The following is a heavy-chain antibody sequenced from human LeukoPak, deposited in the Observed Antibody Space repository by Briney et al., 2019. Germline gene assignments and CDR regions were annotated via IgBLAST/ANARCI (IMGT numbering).Heavy chain of an antibody. Sequence: SETLSLTCTVSGGSISSSSYYWGWIRQPPGKGLEWIGSIYYSGSAYYNPSLKSRVTISVDTSKNQFSLKLSSVTAADTAVYYCARRLAGTKDYWGQGTLVTVSS. J-gene: IGHJ4*02. CDR2: IYYSGSA. CDR1: GGSISSSSYY. D-gene: IGHD2-8*01. CDR3: ARRLAGTKDY. V-gene: IGHV4-39*01.